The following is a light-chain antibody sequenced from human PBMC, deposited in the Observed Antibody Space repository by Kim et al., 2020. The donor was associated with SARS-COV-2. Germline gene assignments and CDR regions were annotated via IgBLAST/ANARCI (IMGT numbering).Light chain of an antibody. Sequence: VSPGQAASITCSGDKLGDKYACWYQQKPGQSPVLVIYQDSKRPSGIPERFSGSNSGNTATLTISGTQAMDEADYYCQAWDSSTNYVFGTGTKVTVL. CDR1: KLGDKY. CDR3: QAWDSSTNYV. V-gene: IGLV3-1*01. CDR2: QDS. J-gene: IGLJ1*01.